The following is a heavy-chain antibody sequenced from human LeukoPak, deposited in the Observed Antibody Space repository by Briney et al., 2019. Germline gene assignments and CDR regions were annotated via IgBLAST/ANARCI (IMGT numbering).Heavy chain of an antibody. CDR2: ISYDGSNK. Sequence: PGGSLRLSCAASGFTFSSYTMHWVRQAPGKGLEWVAVISYDGSNKYYADSAKGRFTISRDNSKNTLYLQMNSLRAEDTAVYYCARDLDSVMDVWGQGTTVTVSS. V-gene: IGHV3-30*04. CDR3: ARDLDSVMDV. CDR1: GFTFSSYT. J-gene: IGHJ6*02.